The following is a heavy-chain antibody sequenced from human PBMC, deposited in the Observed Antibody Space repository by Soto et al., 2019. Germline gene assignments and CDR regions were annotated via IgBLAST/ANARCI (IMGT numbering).Heavy chain of an antibody. CDR1: GDTFDTFA. D-gene: IGHD1-1*01. J-gene: IGHJ6*02. V-gene: IGHV1-69*12. CDR3: ARDKDREQLGGNYYYALDV. CDR2: IIPIFRTP. Sequence: QVQLVQSGAEVVKPGSSVKVSCKASGDTFDTFAISWVRQAPGQGLEWMGGIIPIFRTPDYGQQFQGRVTITADESTSTVYMELSSLRSEDTAVYYCARDKDREQLGGNYYYALDVWGQGTTVTVSS.